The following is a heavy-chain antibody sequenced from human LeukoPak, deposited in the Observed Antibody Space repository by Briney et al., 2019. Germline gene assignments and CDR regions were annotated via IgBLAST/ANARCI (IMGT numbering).Heavy chain of an antibody. D-gene: IGHD2-15*01. V-gene: IGHV4-31*02. CDR2: ISYRGST. J-gene: IGHJ4*02. CDR1: GGSISNSGGFY. CDR3: ARIPQSSGGFYY. Sequence: SETLSLTCTVSGGSISNSGGFYWSWIRQHPGNGLEWIGFISYRGSTYYNPSLKSRVSMSVDTSRSQFSLRLTSVTDEDMAVYYCARIPQSSGGFYYWGQGSLVTVSS.